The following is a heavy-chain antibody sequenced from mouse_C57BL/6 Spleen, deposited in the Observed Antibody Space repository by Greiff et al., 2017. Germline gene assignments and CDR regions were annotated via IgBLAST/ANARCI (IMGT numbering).Heavy chain of an antibody. V-gene: IGHV14-3*01. D-gene: IGHD1-1*01. CDR3: ARSPIYGSSHWYFDV. CDR1: GFNIKNTY. Sequence: EVQLQQSVAELVRPGASVKLSCTASGFNIKNTYMHWVKQRPEQGLEWIGRSDPANGNTKYAPKFQGKATITADTSSNTAYLQLSSLTSEDTAIYYCARSPIYGSSHWYFDVWGTGTTVTVSS. CDR2: SDPANGNT. J-gene: IGHJ1*03.